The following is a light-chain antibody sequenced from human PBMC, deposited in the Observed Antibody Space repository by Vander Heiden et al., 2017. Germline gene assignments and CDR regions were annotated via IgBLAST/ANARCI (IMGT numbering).Light chain of an antibody. CDR2: KAS. CDR1: QSISSW. Sequence: DIQMTQSPSTLSASVGDRVTITCRASQSISSWLAWYQQKPGKAPKLLIYKASSLESGVPSRFSGSGSGTEFTLTISSLQPDDFATYYCRQENSYRTFGQGTKVEIK. CDR3: RQENSYRT. J-gene: IGKJ1*01. V-gene: IGKV1-5*03.